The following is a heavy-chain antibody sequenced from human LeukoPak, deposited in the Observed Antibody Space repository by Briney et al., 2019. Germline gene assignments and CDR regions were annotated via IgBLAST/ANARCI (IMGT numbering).Heavy chain of an antibody. D-gene: IGHD3-9*01. Sequence: PGGSLRLSCAASGFTFSSYAMSWVRQAPGKGLEWVSAISGSGGSTYYADSVKDRFTISRDNSKNTLYLQMDSLRAEDTAVYFCAQETPYDILTGYSGFDYWGQGTLVTVSS. CDR3: AQETPYDILTGYSGFDY. CDR2: ISGSGGST. CDR1: GFTFSSYA. V-gene: IGHV3-23*01. J-gene: IGHJ4*02.